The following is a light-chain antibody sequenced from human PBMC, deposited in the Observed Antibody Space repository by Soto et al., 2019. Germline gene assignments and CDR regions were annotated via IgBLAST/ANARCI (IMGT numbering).Light chain of an antibody. V-gene: IGLV2-8*01. CDR1: SSDVGGYNY. CDR3: SSYAGNNVV. Sequence: QSALTQPPSASGSPGQSVTISCTGTSSDVGGYNYVSWYQQHPGKAPKLMIYEVSKRPSGVPDRFSVSKSGNTASLTVSGLQAEDEADYYCSSYAGNNVVFGGGTKLTVL. CDR2: EVS. J-gene: IGLJ2*01.